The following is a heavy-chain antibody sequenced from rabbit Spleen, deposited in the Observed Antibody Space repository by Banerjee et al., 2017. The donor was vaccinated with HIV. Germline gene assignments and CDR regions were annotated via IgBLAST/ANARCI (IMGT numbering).Heavy chain of an antibody. D-gene: IGHD8-1*01. CDR1: GFDFSTYY. CDR2: IDSIFGIT. Sequence: QLKESGGGLVQPGGSLKLSCKASGFDFSTYYMSWARQAPGKGLEWIGYIDSIFGITYYANWVNGRFSISRENAQNTVFLQMTSLTAADTATYFCTRDGAGGSYFALWGPGTLVTVS. V-gene: IGHV1S7*01. CDR3: TRDGAGGSYFAL. J-gene: IGHJ4*01.